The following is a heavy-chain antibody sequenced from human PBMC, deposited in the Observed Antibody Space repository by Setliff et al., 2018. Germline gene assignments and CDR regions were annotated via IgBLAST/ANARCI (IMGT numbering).Heavy chain of an antibody. J-gene: IGHJ4*02. V-gene: IGHV1-18*01. CDR2: ISPYTGKT. Sequence: ASVKVSCKASGYTFIDYGVSWVRRAPGQGLEWVGWISPYTGKTYLAPKFQDRVTLTADTSTTTAYLQLTNLRSDDTAIYFCSRLVRFCTRTSCQRLSGDEYWGQGALVTVS. CDR1: GYTFIDYG. D-gene: IGHD2-2*01. CDR3: SRLVRFCTRTSCQRLSGDEY.